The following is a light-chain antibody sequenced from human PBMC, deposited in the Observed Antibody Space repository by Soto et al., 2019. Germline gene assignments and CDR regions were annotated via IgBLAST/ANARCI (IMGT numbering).Light chain of an antibody. CDR1: TSDVGGYNS. Sequence: HSALTQPASVSGSPGQSITISCTGTTSDVGGYNSVSWYQQHPGKAPKLMIYDVSNRPSGVSNRFSGSKSGNTASLTISGLQAEDEADYYCISYRSSSTLVFGGGTKLTVL. V-gene: IGLV2-14*01. J-gene: IGLJ2*01. CDR3: ISYRSSSTLV. CDR2: DVS.